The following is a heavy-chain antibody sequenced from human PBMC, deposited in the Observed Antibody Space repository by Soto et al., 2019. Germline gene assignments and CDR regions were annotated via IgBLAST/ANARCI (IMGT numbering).Heavy chain of an antibody. J-gene: IGHJ4*02. CDR1: GFTFSSYG. CDR2: ISYDGSNK. V-gene: IGHV3-30*18. CDR3: AKDYTAMVTLKLDY. Sequence: GGSLRLSCAASGFTFSSYGMHWVRQAPGKGLEWVAVISYDGSNKYYADSVKGRFTISRDNSKNTLYLQMNSLRAEDTAVYYCAKDYTAMVTLKLDYWGQGTLVTSPQ. D-gene: IGHD5-18*01.